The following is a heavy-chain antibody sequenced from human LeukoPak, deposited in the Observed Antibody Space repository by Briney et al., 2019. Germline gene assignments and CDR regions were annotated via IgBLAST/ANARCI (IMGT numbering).Heavy chain of an antibody. D-gene: IGHD2-8*01. V-gene: IGHV3-30*02. CDR3: AIPHGVPHDDFVY. CDR1: GFTFTSYG. J-gene: IGHJ4*02. CDR2: ISFDGSIK. Sequence: PGGSLGLSCAASGFTFTSYGMHWVRQAPGKGLEWVAFISFDGSIKYYGVSVKGRFTISTDSSKNTLYLNMNSLRTEDTAVYYCAIPHGVPHDDFVYWGQGLMVTVSS.